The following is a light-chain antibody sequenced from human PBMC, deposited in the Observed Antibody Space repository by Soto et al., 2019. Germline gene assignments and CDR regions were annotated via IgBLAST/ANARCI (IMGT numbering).Light chain of an antibody. J-gene: IGLJ2*01. CDR1: SSDVGGYNY. CDR2: EVS. V-gene: IGLV2-8*01. CDR3: SSYAGRSVV. Sequence: SVLTQPPSASGSPGQSVTISCTGTSSDVGGYNYVSWFQQHPGKAPKVMIYEVSKRPSGVPDRFSGSKSGNTASLTVSGLQAEDEADYYCSSYAGRSVVFGGGTKLTVL.